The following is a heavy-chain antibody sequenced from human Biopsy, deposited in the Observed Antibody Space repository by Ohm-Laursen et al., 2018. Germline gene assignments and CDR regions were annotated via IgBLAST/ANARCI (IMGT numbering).Heavy chain of an antibody. CDR1: GGTFSNYA. CDR2: IIAVSGLV. V-gene: IGHV1-69*10. J-gene: IGHJ4*02. D-gene: IGHD3-3*01. Sequence: SVKVSCKASGGTFSNYATSWVRQAPGEGLEWMGGIIAVSGLVNYAPKFQGRVSITADKSTTTVYMELSNLKSEDTAVYYCATPFQYYDSWGGYPPFDHWGQGTLVTVSS. CDR3: ATPFQYYDSWGGYPPFDH.